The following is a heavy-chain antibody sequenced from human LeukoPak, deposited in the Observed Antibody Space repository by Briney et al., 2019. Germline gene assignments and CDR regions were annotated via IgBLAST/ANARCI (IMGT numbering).Heavy chain of an antibody. CDR3: ARTVGTHRFDY. V-gene: IGHV4-39*01. CDR1: GGSLNSSDYY. CDR2: IYYNGNT. D-gene: IGHD4-23*01. J-gene: IGHJ4*02. Sequence: SETLSLTCSVSGGSLNSSDYYWGWIRQPPGGRLEWLGTIYYNGNTYYNPSLQSRVIISVDTSKNQFSLKLTSVTAPDTAVYYCARTVGTHRFDYWGQGILVTVSS.